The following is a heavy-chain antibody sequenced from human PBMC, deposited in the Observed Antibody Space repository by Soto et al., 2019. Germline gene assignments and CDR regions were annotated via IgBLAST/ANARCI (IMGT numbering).Heavy chain of an antibody. D-gene: IGHD3-16*01. CDR2: IRVKNGNT. J-gene: IGHJ3*02. V-gene: IGHV1-18*01. Sequence: QVQLVQSGGEVKKPGASVKVSCKASGYTFNSYGISWVRQAPGQGLEWMGWIRVKNGNTNYAQNFQGRFTMTTDTSTSTAYMELRSLRSDDTAVYYCARGPTVGEIWGQGTMVTVSS. CDR3: ARGPTVGEI. CDR1: GYTFNSYG.